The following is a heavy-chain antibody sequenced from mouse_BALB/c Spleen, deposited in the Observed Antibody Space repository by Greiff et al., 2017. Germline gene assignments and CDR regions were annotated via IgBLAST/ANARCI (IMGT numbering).Heavy chain of an antibody. CDR1: GYTFTSYW. CDR2: IDPSDSYT. J-gene: IGHJ2*01. CDR3: ARDLYYGSSPSYFDY. D-gene: IGHD1-1*01. Sequence: VQVVESGAELVKPGASVKLSCKASGYTFTSYWMHWVKQRPGQGLEWIGEIDPSDSYTNYNQKFKGKATLTVDKSSSTAYMQLSSLTSEDSAVYYCARDLYYGSSPSYFDYWGQGTTLTVSS. V-gene: IGHV1-69*02.